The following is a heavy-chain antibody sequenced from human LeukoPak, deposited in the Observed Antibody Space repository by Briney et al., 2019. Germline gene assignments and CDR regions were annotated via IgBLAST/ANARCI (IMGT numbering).Heavy chain of an antibody. V-gene: IGHV1-46*01. CDR2: INPSGGST. J-gene: IGHJ6*03. CDR3: ARNVVYSSSTYYYMDV. Sequence: ASVKVFCKASGYTFTSYYMHWVRQAPGQGLEWMGIINPSGGSTSYAQKFQGRVTMTRDMSTSTVYMELSSLRSEDTAAYYCARNVVYSSSTYYYMDVWGKGTTVTVSS. CDR1: GYTFTSYY. D-gene: IGHD6-6*01.